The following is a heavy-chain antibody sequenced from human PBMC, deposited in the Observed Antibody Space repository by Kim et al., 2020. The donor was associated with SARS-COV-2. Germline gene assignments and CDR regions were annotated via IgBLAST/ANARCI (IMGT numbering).Heavy chain of an antibody. V-gene: IGHV3-15*01. CDR3: TTFPVRGLTAFDI. Sequence: GGSLRLSCVGSRFTFSNACMSWVRLAPGKGLEWVGRIKSKTDGGTADYAAPVKGRFTIARDDSKNTLYLQMSSLQTEDTAVYYCTTFPVRGLTAFDIWGQGTMVTVSS. D-gene: IGHD6-19*01. CDR1: RFTFSNAC. J-gene: IGHJ3*02. CDR2: IKSKTDGGTA.